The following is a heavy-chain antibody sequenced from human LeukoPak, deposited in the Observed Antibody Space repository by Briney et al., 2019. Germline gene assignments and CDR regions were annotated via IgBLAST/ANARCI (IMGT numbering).Heavy chain of an antibody. Sequence: GGSLRLSCAASGFTFSSDSMNWVRRAPGKGLEWVSSICSSSSYIYYADSVKGRFTISRDNAKSSLYLQMNSLRAEDTAVYYCARDMSIAAAGTQRGDYWGQGTLVTVAS. CDR3: ARDMSIAAAGTQRGDY. CDR2: ICSSSSYI. D-gene: IGHD6-13*01. CDR1: GFTFSSDS. V-gene: IGHV3-21*01. J-gene: IGHJ4*02.